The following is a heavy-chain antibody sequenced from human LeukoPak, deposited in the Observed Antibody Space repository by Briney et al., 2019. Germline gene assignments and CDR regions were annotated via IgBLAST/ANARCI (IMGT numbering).Heavy chain of an antibody. CDR3: AKDLLEMATV. D-gene: IGHD5-24*01. V-gene: IGHV3-7*04. CDR1: GFTFSSYW. CDR2: IKQDGSEK. J-gene: IGHJ4*02. Sequence: GGSLRLSCAASGFTFSSYWMSWVRQAPGKGLEWVANIKQDGSEKYYVDSVKGRFTISRDNAKNSLYLQMNSLRDEDTAVYHCAKDLLEMATVWGQGTLVTVSS.